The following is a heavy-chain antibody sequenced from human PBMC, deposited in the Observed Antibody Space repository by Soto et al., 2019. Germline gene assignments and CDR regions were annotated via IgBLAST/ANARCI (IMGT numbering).Heavy chain of an antibody. Sequence: QVQLQQWGAGLLKPSETLSLTCAVYGGSFSGYYWSWIRQPPGKGLEWIGEINHSGSTNYNPSLKSRVTISVETSKNQFSLTLSAVTAADTAVYYCARDVGTGFGWGQGTLVTVSS. V-gene: IGHV4-34*01. CDR1: GGSFSGYY. CDR2: INHSGST. D-gene: IGHD2-15*01. J-gene: IGHJ4*02. CDR3: ARDVGTGFG.